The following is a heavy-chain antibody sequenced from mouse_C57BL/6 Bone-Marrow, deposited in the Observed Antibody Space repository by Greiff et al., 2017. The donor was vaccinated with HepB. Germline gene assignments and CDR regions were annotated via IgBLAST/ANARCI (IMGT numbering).Heavy chain of an antibody. Sequence: VQLKQSGAELVRPGASVKLSCTASGFNIKDYYMHWVKQRPEQGLEWIGWIDPENGDTEYASKFQGKATITADKSSNTAYMQLSSLTSEDTAVYYCTTYYYGSSPDYWGQGTTLTVSS. CDR2: IDPENGDT. J-gene: IGHJ2*01. V-gene: IGHV14-4*01. CDR1: GFNIKDYY. D-gene: IGHD1-1*01. CDR3: TTYYYGSSPDY.